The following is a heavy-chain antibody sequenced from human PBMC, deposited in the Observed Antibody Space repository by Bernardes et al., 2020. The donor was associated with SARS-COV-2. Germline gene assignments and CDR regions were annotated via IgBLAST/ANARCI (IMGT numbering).Heavy chain of an antibody. CDR2: IKSRDGGT. V-gene: IGHV3-23*01. Sequence: GGSLRLSCEASGFTLRDHEMSWVRQTPRKGLEWVAVIKSRDGGTIYADSVKGRFTVSRDTSKDTLYLEMNSLRVEDTALYYCSRDLWQPRCGTDGHDGFVLWGQGTMVIV. J-gene: IGHJ3*01. D-gene: IGHD2-21*01. CDR3: SRDLWQPRCGTDGHDGFVL. CDR1: GFTLRDHE.